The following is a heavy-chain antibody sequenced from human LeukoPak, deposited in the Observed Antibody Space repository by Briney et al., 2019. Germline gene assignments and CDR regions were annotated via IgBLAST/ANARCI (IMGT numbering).Heavy chain of an antibody. CDR1: GFTFSSYA. D-gene: IGHD1-26*01. Sequence: GGSLRLSCAASGFTFSSYAMSWVRQAPGKGLEWVSAISGSGGSTYYADSVKGRFTISRDNSKNTLYLQMNSLRAEDTAVYYCAKGPYSGSYLPWFDYWGQGTLVTVSS. CDR2: ISGSGGST. J-gene: IGHJ4*02. V-gene: IGHV3-23*01. CDR3: AKGPYSGSYLPWFDY.